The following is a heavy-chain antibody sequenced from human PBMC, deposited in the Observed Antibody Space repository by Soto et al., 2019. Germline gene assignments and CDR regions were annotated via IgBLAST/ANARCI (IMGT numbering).Heavy chain of an antibody. J-gene: IGHJ5*02. CDR1: GFTFRSYA. V-gene: IGHV3-23*01. CDR3: AKDYEEVVVAAGFDP. D-gene: IGHD2-15*01. CDR2: ISGSGGST. Sequence: RLLESGGGLIQPGGSLRLSCSASGFTFRSYAMSWVRQAPGKGLEWVSGISGSGGSTNYADAVQGRFTISRDNSKNILYLQMNSLRAEDTAVYYCAKDYEEVVVAAGFDPWGQGTLVTVSS.